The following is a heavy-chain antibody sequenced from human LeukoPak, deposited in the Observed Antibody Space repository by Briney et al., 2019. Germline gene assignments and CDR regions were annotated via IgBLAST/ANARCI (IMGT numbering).Heavy chain of an antibody. CDR2: IYPGDSDT. D-gene: IGHD3-9*01. Sequence: GESLKISCKGSGYSFTSYWIGWVRQMPGKGLEWMGIIYPGDSDTRYSPSFQGQVTISADKSISTAYLQWSSLKASDTAMYYCARLFGGDILTGYYPSPFDYWGQGTLVTVSS. CDR3: ARLFGGDILTGYYPSPFDY. CDR1: GYSFTSYW. J-gene: IGHJ4*02. V-gene: IGHV5-51*01.